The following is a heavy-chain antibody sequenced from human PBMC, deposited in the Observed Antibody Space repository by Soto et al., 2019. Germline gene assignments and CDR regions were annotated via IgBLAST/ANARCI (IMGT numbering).Heavy chain of an antibody. CDR3: ARPNRRSPPYYFDY. CDR2: IWYDGSNK. V-gene: IGHV3-33*01. CDR1: GFTFSSYG. Sequence: PGGSLRLSCAASGFTFSSYGMHWVRQAPGKGLEWVAVIWYDGSNKYYADSVKGRFTISRDNSKNTLYLQMNSLRAEDTAVYYCARPNRRSPPYYFDYWGQGTLVTVSS. J-gene: IGHJ4*02.